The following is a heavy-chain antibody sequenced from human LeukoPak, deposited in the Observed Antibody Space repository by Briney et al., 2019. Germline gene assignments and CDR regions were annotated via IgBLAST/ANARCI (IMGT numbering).Heavy chain of an antibody. CDR1: GFSFSGSA. Sequence: HPGGSLRLSCAASGFSFSGSAMHWVRQASGKGLEWLGRIRSKANSYVTAYAASVEGRVTISRDDSANTAYLQMNNLKTEDTAVYFCTRHTDRYCSGAGCYVKYFYGLDVWGQGTTVTVSS. V-gene: IGHV3-73*01. J-gene: IGHJ6*02. D-gene: IGHD2-15*01. CDR2: IRSKANSYVT. CDR3: TRHTDRYCSGAGCYVKYFYGLDV.